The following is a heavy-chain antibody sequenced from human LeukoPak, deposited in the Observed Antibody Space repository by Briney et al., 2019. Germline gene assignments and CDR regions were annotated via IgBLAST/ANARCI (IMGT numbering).Heavy chain of an antibody. D-gene: IGHD2-2*01. V-gene: IGHV3-66*01. CDR3: ARGDCSSTSCDRYYYYGMDV. J-gene: IGHJ6*02. Sequence: PGGSLRLSCAASGFTVSSNYMSWVRQAPGKGLEWVSVIYSGGSTYYADSVKGRFTISRDNSKNTLYLQMNSLRAEDTAVYYCARGDCSSTSCDRYYYYGMDVWGQGTTVTVSS. CDR2: IYSGGST. CDR1: GFTVSSNY.